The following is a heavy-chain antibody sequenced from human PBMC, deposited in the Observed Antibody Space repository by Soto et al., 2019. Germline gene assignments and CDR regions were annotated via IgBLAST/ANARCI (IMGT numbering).Heavy chain of an antibody. CDR1: GFSVRDYY. CDR3: ARPPFYSDGWDDY. J-gene: IGHJ4*02. CDR2: IYSGGNT. V-gene: IGHV3-53*01. Sequence: GGSLRLSCAVSGFSVRDYYMSWVRQAPGKGLEWVALIYSGGNTYYADSVKGRFTISKDTSKNTVSLQMNSLRGEDTALYFCARPPFYSDGWDDYWGQGTQVTVSS. D-gene: IGHD6-19*01.